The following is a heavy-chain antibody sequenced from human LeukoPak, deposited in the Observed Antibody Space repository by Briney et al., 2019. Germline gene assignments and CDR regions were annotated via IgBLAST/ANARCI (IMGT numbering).Heavy chain of an antibody. V-gene: IGHV1-46*01. CDR3: AREDCSGGSCFRDRNAFDI. CDR1: GYTFTSYY. D-gene: IGHD2-15*01. CDR2: INPSGGST. J-gene: IGHJ3*02. Sequence: ASVKVSCKASGYTFTSYYMHWVRQAPGQGLEWMGIINPSGGSTSYAQKFQGRVTMTRDMSTSTVYMELSSLRSEDTAVYYCAREDCSGGSCFRDRNAFDIWGQGTVVTVSS.